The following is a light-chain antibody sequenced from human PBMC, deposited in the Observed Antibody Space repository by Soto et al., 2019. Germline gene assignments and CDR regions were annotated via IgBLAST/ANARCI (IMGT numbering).Light chain of an antibody. J-gene: IGKJ4*01. CDR1: ESVGSTF. V-gene: IGKV3-20*01. CDR3: HYAGNSPPKT. Sequence: EIVLTQSPGTLSLSPGERATLSCRASESVGSTFLAWFQQKPGQAPRLLIYGASTRDNDIPDRFSGSGSGTAFSLTISRLDPEDFAVYSCHYAGNSPPKTFGGGTMVEIK. CDR2: GAS.